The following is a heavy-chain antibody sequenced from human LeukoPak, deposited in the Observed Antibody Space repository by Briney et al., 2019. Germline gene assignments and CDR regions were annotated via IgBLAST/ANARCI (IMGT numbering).Heavy chain of an antibody. Sequence: GESLKISCKGSGYSFTSYWIGWVRQMPGKGLEWMGIIYPGDSDTRYSPSFQGQVTISADKSISTAYLQWSSLKASDTAMYYCARQMATKGYSYYGMDVWGQPPTVTVSS. V-gene: IGHV5-51*01. CDR3: ARQMATKGYSYYGMDV. D-gene: IGHD5-24*01. CDR1: GYSFTSYW. CDR2: IYPGDSDT. J-gene: IGHJ6*02.